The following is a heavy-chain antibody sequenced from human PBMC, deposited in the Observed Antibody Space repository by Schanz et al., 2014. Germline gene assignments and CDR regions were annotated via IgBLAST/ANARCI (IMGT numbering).Heavy chain of an antibody. V-gene: IGHV4-30-4*07. CDR1: GGSISSGGYS. J-gene: IGHJ6*02. CDR2: IFFRGST. D-gene: IGHD3-10*01. CDR3: EGMEG. Sequence: QVQLQESGPGLVKPSQTLSLTCAVSGGSISSGGYSWSWIRQPPGKGLEWIGYIFFRGSTYYNPSLKSRVPIPIDTSKNQSPVRLPSVTAADTAGEEGEGMEGWGQGTTVTGSS.